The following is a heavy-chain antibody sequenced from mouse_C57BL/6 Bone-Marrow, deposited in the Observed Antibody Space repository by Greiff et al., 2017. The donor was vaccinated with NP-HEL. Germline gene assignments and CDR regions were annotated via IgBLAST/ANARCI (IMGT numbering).Heavy chain of an antibody. CDR2: IHPNSGST. J-gene: IGHJ2*01. Sequence: QVHVKQPGAELVKPGASVKLSCKASGYTFTSYWMHWVKQRPGQGLEWIGMIHPNSGSTNYNEKFKSKATLTVDKSSSTAYMQLSSLTSEDSAVYYCAREGITTVGFDYWGQGTTLTVSS. CDR3: AREGITTVGFDY. D-gene: IGHD1-1*01. V-gene: IGHV1-64*01. CDR1: GYTFTSYW.